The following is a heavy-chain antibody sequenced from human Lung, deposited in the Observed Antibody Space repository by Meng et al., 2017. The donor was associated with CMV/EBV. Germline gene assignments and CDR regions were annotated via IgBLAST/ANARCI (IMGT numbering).Heavy chain of an antibody. J-gene: IGHJ4*02. Sequence: QVHFVESGPVLLHPPESLSLPFAVSRDSITNHYWCAWVRQPPGTGLEWIVEIPHRGSSAYNPTLTSRVSMSIDKSKNQFSLKLTSVTAADTAVYHCLRRSGGSVWGQGTLVTVSS. CDR3: LRRSGGSV. CDR1: RDSITNHYW. D-gene: IGHD3-10*01. CDR2: IPHRGSS. V-gene: IGHV4-4*03.